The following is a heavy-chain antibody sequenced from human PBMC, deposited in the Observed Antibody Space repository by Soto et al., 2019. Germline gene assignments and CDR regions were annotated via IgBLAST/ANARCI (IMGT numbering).Heavy chain of an antibody. D-gene: IGHD2-21*02. CDR2: IFPRLGTT. J-gene: IGHJ4*02. CDR1: GGAFNNYP. Sequence: QVQLVQSGAELKTPGSSVSVSCKASGGAFNNYPISWVRQAPGQGLEWMGGIFPRLGTTTYAREVQGRVTMTADESTTTVSMTLTSLRCEDTAIYYCAIDACCCGGDCYSLVYWGQGTLVTVSS. V-gene: IGHV1-69*01. CDR3: AIDACCCGGDCYSLVY.